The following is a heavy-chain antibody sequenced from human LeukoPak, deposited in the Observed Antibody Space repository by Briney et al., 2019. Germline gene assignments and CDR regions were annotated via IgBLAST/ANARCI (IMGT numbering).Heavy chain of an antibody. J-gene: IGHJ5*02. CDR3: AREGRGSSWYGYNWFDP. CDR1: GFTFSSYA. Sequence: GGSLRLSCATSGFTFSSYAMHWVRQAPGKGLEWVAVISYDGSNKYYADSVKGRFTISRDNSKNTLYLQMNSLRAEDTAVYYCAREGRGSSWYGYNWFDPWGQGTLVTVSS. CDR2: ISYDGSNK. V-gene: IGHV3-30-3*01. D-gene: IGHD6-13*01.